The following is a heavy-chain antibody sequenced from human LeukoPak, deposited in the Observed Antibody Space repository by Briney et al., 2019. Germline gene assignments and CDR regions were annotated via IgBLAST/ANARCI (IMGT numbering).Heavy chain of an antibody. CDR2: INDSGST. Sequence: SETLSLTCAVYGGSFSGYYWSWIRQPPGKGLEWIGEINDSGSTNYNPSLRSRVTISVDTSKNQFSLKLSSVTAADTAVYYCASPSDEYSSGWYGCALNYWGQGTLVTVSS. CDR3: ASPSDEYSSGWYGCALNY. D-gene: IGHD6-19*01. V-gene: IGHV4-34*01. J-gene: IGHJ4*02. CDR1: GGSFSGYY.